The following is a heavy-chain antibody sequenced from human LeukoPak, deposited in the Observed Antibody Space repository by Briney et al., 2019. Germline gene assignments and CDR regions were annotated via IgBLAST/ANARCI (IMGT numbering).Heavy chain of an antibody. Sequence: SETLSLTCTVSGGSISSYYWSWIRQPAGKGLEWIGRIYTSGSTNYNPSLKSRVTISVDTSKNQFSLKLSSVTAADTAVYYCARDQSGYDFLSGYHGAFDIWGQGTMVTVSS. J-gene: IGHJ3*02. D-gene: IGHD3-3*01. CDR1: GGSISSYY. V-gene: IGHV4-4*07. CDR3: ARDQSGYDFLSGYHGAFDI. CDR2: IYTSGST.